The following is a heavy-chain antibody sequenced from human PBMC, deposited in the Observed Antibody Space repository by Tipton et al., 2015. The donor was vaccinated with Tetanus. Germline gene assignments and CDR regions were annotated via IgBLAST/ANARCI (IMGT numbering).Heavy chain of an antibody. CDR3: ARQADNWFDP. CDR2: IYYSGST. CDR1: GGSITSGTYY. Sequence: TLSFTCTVSGGSITSGTYYWGWIRQPPGKGLEWIGNIYYSGSTYYNSPLKSRVTISLDTSKNQFSLKMTSVTAADTAVYYCARQADNWFDPWGQGTLVAVSS. J-gene: IGHJ5*02. V-gene: IGHV4-39*01.